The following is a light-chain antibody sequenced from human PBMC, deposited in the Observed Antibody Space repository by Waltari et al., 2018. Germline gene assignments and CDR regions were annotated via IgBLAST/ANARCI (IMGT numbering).Light chain of an antibody. V-gene: IGKV1-17*01. Sequence: DIQMTQSPSSLSASVGDRVTITCRASQGIRNDLGWYQQKPGNAPKRLSYAASSWASGVPSRFSGSGYGTEFTLTSSSLQPEDCATYYCLQHNSYPPYTFGQGTKLEIK. CDR1: QGIRND. CDR3: LQHNSYPPYT. CDR2: AAS. J-gene: IGKJ2*01.